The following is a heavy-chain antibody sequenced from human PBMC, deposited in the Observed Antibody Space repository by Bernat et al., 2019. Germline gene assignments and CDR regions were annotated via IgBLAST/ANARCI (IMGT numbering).Heavy chain of an antibody. Sequence: SCAASGFTFSSYGMHWVRQAPGKGLEWVAVIWYDGRNKYYADSVKGRFTISRDNSKNTLYLQIKSLRAEDTDVYYWERVEWEIDQGHDYWGQRTL. CDR1: GFTFSSYG. CDR2: IWYDGRNK. J-gene: IGHJ4*02. CDR3: ERVEWEIDQGHDY. D-gene: IGHD1-26*01. V-gene: IGHV3-33*01.